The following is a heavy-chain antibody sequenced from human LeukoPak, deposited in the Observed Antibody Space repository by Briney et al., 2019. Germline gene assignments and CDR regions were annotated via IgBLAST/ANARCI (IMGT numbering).Heavy chain of an antibody. CDR1: GFTFSSYA. CDR3: AKGSDMVDILTPNWFDP. CDR2: ICGSGGST. D-gene: IGHD3-9*01. J-gene: IGHJ5*02. Sequence: PGGSLRLSCAASGFTFSSYAMSWVRQAPGEGLERVSAICGSGGSTYYADSVKGRFTICRDNSKNTLYLQMNSLRAEDTAVYYCAKGSDMVDILTPNWFDPWGQGTLVTVSS. V-gene: IGHV3-23*01.